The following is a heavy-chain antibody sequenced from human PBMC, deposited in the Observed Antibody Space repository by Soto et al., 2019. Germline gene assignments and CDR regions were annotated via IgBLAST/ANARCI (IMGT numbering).Heavy chain of an antibody. CDR3: ARSLRVRGDPYYYYGMDV. Sequence: PSETLSLTSTVSGGSISSYYWSWIRQPAGKGLEWIGRIYTSGSTNYNPSLKSRVTMSVDTSKNQFSLKLSSVTAADTAVYYCARSLRVRGDPYYYYGMDVWGQGTTVTVSS. CDR1: GGSISSYY. CDR2: IYTSGST. J-gene: IGHJ6*02. D-gene: IGHD3-10*01. V-gene: IGHV4-4*07.